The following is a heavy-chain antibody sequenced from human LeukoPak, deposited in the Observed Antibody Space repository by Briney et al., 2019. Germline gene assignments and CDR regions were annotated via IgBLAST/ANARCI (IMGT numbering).Heavy chain of an antibody. J-gene: IGHJ4*02. V-gene: IGHV3-74*01. CDR3: ARGGPRRGAYFDY. CDR2: INTDGTST. Sequence: PGGSLRLSCVASGFNFSTYWMNWVRQAPGKGLVWVSRINTDGTSTSYADSVKGRFTISRDNAKNTLYLQMNSLRAEDTAVYYCARGGPRRGAYFDYWGQGTLVTVSS. CDR1: GFNFSTYW.